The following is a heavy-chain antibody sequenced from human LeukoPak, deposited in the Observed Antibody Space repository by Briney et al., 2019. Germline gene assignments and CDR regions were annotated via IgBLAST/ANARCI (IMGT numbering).Heavy chain of an antibody. D-gene: IGHD2-2*02. J-gene: IGHJ6*04. CDR2: INHSGST. CDR1: GGSFSGYY. Sequence: SETLSLTCAVYGGSFSGYYWSWIRQPPGKGLEWIGEINHSGSTNYNPSLKSRVTISVDTSKNQFSLKLSSVTAADTAVCYCARGYCSSTSCYRDYYYYYGMDVWGKGTTVTVSS. V-gene: IGHV4-34*01. CDR3: ARGYCSSTSCYRDYYYYYGMDV.